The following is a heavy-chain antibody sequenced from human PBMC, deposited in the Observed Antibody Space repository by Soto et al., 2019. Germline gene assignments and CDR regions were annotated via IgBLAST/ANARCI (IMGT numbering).Heavy chain of an antibody. CDR2: INQDGSEK. CDR1: GFTFRNFW. D-gene: IGHD5-12*01. Sequence: EVQLVESGGGLFQPGGSLSLSFAASGFTFRNFWMKWVRRAPVKGLEWVANINQDGSEKNYVDSVRGRFTISRDNAKNSLYLQMSSRRAEDTAIYYCARGPGGGNDGTFNYWGQGILVTVSS. J-gene: IGHJ4*02. V-gene: IGHV3-7*05. CDR3: ARGPGGGNDGTFNY.